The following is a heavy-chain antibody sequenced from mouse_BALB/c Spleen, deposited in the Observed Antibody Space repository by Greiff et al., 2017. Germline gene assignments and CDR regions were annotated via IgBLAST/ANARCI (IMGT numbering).Heavy chain of an antibody. Sequence: VQLQESDAELVKPGASVKISCKASGYTFTDHAIPWVKQKPEQGLEWIGYISPGNGDIKYNEKFKGKATLTADKSSSTAYMQLSSPTSEDSAVYYCASLYDGLLHGGFAYWGQGTLVTVSA. CDR3: ASLYDGLLHGGFAY. J-gene: IGHJ3*01. CDR1: GYTFTDHA. D-gene: IGHD2-3*01. CDR2: ISPGNGDI. V-gene: IGHV1S53*02.